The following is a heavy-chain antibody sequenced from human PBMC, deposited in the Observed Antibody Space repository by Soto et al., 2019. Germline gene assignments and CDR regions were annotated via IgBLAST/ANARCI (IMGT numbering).Heavy chain of an antibody. CDR2: IWYDGSNK. CDR1: GFTFSSYG. CDR3: ARETLAYCGGDCYPGAFDI. V-gene: IGHV3-33*01. J-gene: IGHJ3*02. Sequence: VQLVESGGGVVQPGRSLRLSCAASGFTFSSYGMHWVRQAPGKGLEWVAVIWYDGSNKYYADSVKGRFTISRDNSKNTLYLQMNSLRAEDTAVYYCARETLAYCGGDCYPGAFDIWGQGTMVTVSS. D-gene: IGHD2-21*02.